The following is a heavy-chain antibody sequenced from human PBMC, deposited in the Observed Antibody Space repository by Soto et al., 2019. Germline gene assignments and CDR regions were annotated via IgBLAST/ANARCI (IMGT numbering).Heavy chain of an antibody. J-gene: IGHJ4*02. D-gene: IGHD3-10*01. Sequence: SETLSLTCSVSGYSISSGFYWDWIRQPPGKGLEWIGSIYHRGNTYYNPSHNGRITISLDTSKNQFSLRLTSVAAADTAVYYCARGEVRGWSYWGQGTLVTVSS. CDR1: GYSISSGFY. CDR3: ARGEVRGWSY. V-gene: IGHV4-38-2*02. CDR2: IYHRGNT.